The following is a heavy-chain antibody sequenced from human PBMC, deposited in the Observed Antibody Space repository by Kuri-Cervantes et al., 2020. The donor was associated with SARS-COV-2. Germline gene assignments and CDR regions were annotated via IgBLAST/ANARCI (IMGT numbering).Heavy chain of an antibody. CDR2: IYHSGST. V-gene: IGHV4-4*02. D-gene: IGHD3-9*01. CDR3: ARERYYDILTGYHTRNYGMDV. CDR1: GFTFSNAW. Sequence: GSLRLSCAASGFTFSNAWMSWVRQAPGKGLEWIGSIYHSGSTYYNPSLKSRVTISVDTSKNQFSLKLSSVTAADTAVYYCARERYYDILTGYHTRNYGMDVWGQGTTVTVSS. J-gene: IGHJ6*02.